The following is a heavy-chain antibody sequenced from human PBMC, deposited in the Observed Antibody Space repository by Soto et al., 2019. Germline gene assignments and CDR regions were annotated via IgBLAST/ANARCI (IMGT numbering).Heavy chain of an antibody. D-gene: IGHD3-16*02. CDR2: INHSGST. CDR3: ARGIYDYIWGSYRYYTRNYYYYMDV. CDR1: GGAFSGYY. J-gene: IGHJ6*03. V-gene: IGHV4-34*01. Sequence: SETLCLTCAVYGGAFSGYYWSWIRQPPGKGLEWIGEINHSGSTNYNPSLKSRVTISVDTSKNQFSLKLSSVTAADTAVYYCARGIYDYIWGSYRYYTRNYYYYMDVWGKGTTVSVSS.